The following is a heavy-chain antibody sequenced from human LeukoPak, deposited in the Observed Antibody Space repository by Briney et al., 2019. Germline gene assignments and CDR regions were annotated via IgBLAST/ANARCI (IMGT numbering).Heavy chain of an antibody. Sequence: SETLSLTCTISGGSIRSSYWTWIRQPPGKGLEWIGCIYYTVSASYNPSLKSRVTMSVDTSKNQFSLKLTSVTAADTAVYYCAREGSSYYDSGGYLFDYWGQGALVTVSS. CDR3: AREGSSYYDSGGYLFDY. CDR1: GGSIRSSY. V-gene: IGHV4-59*01. CDR2: IYYTVSA. D-gene: IGHD3-22*01. J-gene: IGHJ4*02.